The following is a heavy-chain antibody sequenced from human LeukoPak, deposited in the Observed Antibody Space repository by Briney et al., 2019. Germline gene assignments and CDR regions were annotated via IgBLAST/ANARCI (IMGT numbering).Heavy chain of an antibody. CDR2: IWYDGSNK. V-gene: IGHV3-33*03. CDR3: AKGYSVGATNLNFDY. CDR1: GFTFSSYG. J-gene: IGHJ4*02. D-gene: IGHD1-26*01. Sequence: PGGSLRLSCAASGFTFSSYGMHWVRQAPGKGLEWVAVIWYDGSNKYHADSVKGRFTISRDNSKNKLYLQMNSLRAEDTAVYYCAKGYSVGATNLNFDYWGQGTLVTVSS.